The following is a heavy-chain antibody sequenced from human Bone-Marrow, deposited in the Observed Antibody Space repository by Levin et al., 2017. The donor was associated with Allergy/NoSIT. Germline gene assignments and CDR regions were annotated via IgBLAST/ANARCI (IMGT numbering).Heavy chain of an antibody. CDR2: ISYDGSNK. Sequence: GESLKISCAASGFTFSSYAMHWVRQAPGKGLEWVAVISYDGSNKYYADSVKGRFTISRDNSKNTLYLQMNSLRAEDTAVYYCARQGEGGPHYYYYGMDVWGQGTTVTVSS. J-gene: IGHJ6*02. CDR3: ARQGEGGPHYYYYGMDV. D-gene: IGHD3-16*01. V-gene: IGHV3-30-3*01. CDR1: GFTFSSYA.